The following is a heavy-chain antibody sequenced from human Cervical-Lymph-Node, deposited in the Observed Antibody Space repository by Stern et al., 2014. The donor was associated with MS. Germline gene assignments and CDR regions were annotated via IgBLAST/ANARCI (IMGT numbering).Heavy chain of an antibody. CDR2: IIPIFGTA. V-gene: IGHV1-69*01. Sequence: VQLVESGAEVKKPGSSVKVSCKASGGTFSSYAISWVRQAPGQGLEWMGGIIPIFGTANYAQKFQGRVTIPADESTSTAYMELSSLRSEDTAVYYCARDDGIAVAGTRRGYFQHWGQGTLVTVSS. CDR1: GGTFSSYA. CDR3: ARDDGIAVAGTRRGYFQH. D-gene: IGHD6-19*01. J-gene: IGHJ1*01.